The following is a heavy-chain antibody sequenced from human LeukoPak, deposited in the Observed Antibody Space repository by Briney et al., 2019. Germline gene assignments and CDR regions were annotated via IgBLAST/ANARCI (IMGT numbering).Heavy chain of an antibody. CDR3: ARGVAAATEDPLPYYYYMDV. V-gene: IGHV1-46*01. D-gene: IGHD6-13*01. Sequence: ASVKVSCKASGYTFTSYYMHWVRQAPGQGLEWMGIINPSGGSTSYAQKFQGRVTMTRDMSTSTVYMELRSLRSDDTAVYYCARGVAAATEDPLPYYYYMDVWGKGTTVTVSS. J-gene: IGHJ6*03. CDR2: INPSGGST. CDR1: GYTFTSYY.